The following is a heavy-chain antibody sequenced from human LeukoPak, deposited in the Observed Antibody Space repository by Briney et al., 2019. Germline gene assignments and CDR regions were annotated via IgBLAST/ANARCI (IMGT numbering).Heavy chain of an antibody. CDR3: AKSPVATIRFFDP. J-gene: IGHJ5*02. CDR1: GFTFSSYA. V-gene: IGHV3-23*01. CDR2: ISGSGGST. D-gene: IGHD5-12*01. Sequence: GGSLRLSCAAPGFTFSSYAMSWVRQAPGKGLEWVSAISGSGGSTYYADSVKGRFTISRDNSQNTLYLQMNSLRAEDTAVYYCAKSPVATIRFFDPWGQGTLVTVSS.